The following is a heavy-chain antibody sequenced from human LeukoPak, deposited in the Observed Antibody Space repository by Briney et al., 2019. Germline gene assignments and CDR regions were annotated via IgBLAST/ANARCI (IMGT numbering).Heavy chain of an antibody. V-gene: IGHV4-30-4*08. Sequence: PSETLSLTCTVSGGSISSGDYYWRWIRQPPGKGLEWIGYIYYSGSTYYNPSLKSRVTISVDTSKNQFSLKLSSVTAADTAVYYCARVKGGLSGYLFDYWGQGTLVTVSS. CDR2: IYYSGST. D-gene: IGHD3-22*01. J-gene: IGHJ4*02. CDR3: ARVKGGLSGYLFDY. CDR1: GGSISSGDYY.